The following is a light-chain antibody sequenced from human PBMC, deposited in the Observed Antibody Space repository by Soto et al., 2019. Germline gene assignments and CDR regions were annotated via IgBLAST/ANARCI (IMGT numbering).Light chain of an antibody. CDR2: TAS. V-gene: IGKV1-5*03. J-gene: IGKJ1*01. CDR3: QQYNSYPWT. CDR1: QNINRW. Sequence: DFQMTQSPSTLSASVGDRVTITCRASQNINRWLAWYQQKPGKAPKLLIYTASRLEGGVPSRFSGSGSGTEFTLTFSGLQPDDFAAYYCQQYNSYPWTFGQGTKVEIK.